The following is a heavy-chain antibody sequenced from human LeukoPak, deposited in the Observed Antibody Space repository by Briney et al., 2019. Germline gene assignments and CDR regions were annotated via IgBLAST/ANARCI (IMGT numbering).Heavy chain of an antibody. CDR3: AKSVAGTAYFDY. Sequence: GSLRLSCAASGFTFSSYAMSWVRQAPGKGLEWVAVISYDGSNKYYADSVKGRFTISRDNSKNTLYLQMNSLRAEDTAVYYCAKSVAGTAYFDYWGQGTLVTVSS. V-gene: IGHV3-30*18. CDR1: GFTFSSYA. D-gene: IGHD6-19*01. J-gene: IGHJ4*02. CDR2: ISYDGSNK.